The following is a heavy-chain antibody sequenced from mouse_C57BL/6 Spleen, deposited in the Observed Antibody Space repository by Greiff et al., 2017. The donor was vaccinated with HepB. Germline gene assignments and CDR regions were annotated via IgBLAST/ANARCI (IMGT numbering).Heavy chain of an antibody. J-gene: IGHJ2*01. CDR1: GYTFTDYE. Sequence: VQLQQSGAELVRPGASVTLSCKASGYTFTDYEMHWVKQTPVHGLEWIGAIDPETGGTAYNQKFKGKAILTADKSSSTAYMELRSLTSEDSAVYYCTRGAYYSNYRVDYWGQGTTLTVSS. D-gene: IGHD2-5*01. CDR3: TRGAYYSNYRVDY. CDR2: IDPETGGT. V-gene: IGHV1-15*01.